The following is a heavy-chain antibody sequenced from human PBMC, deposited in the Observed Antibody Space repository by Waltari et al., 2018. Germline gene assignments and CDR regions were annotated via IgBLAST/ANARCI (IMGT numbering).Heavy chain of an antibody. CDR2: FIPIFGTA. D-gene: IGHD3-10*01. J-gene: IGHJ3*02. CDR3: AREVVQGALGAFDI. Sequence: QVQLVQSGAEVKKPGSSVKVSCKASGGTFSSYAISWVRQAPGQGLEWMGRFIPIFGTANYAQKLQGRVTITADKSTSRAYMELSSLRSEDTAGYYCAREVVQGALGAFDIWGQGTMVTVSS. V-gene: IGHV1-69*08. CDR1: GGTFSSYA.